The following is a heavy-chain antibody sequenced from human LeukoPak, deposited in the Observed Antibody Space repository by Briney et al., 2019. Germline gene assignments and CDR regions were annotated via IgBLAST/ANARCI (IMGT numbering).Heavy chain of an antibody. V-gene: IGHV4-39*01. D-gene: IGHD2-21*01. J-gene: IGHJ3*02. CDR2: IYYSGST. CDR3: ARPAYCGGDCDAFDI. Sequence: SETLSLTCTVSGGSISSSSYYWGWIRQPPGKGLEWIGSIYYSGSTYYNPSLKSRVTISVDTSKNQFSLKLSSVTAADTAVYYCARPAYCGGDCDAFDIWGQGTMVTVSS. CDR1: GGSISSSSYY.